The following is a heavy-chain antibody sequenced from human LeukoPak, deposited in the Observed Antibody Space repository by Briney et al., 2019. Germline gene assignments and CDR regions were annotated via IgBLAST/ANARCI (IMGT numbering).Heavy chain of an antibody. CDR2: ISSSSGTT. D-gene: IGHD2-15*01. V-gene: IGHV3-48*02. CDR1: GFAFDNYS. Sequence: GGSLRLSCAASGFAFDNYSMNWVRQAPGKGLEWVSYISSSSGTTYYADSVKGRFTISRDNAKNSLYLQMNSLRDEDTAVYYCARPLRGSGGLLHEYWGQGTLVTVSS. J-gene: IGHJ4*02. CDR3: ARPLRGSGGLLHEY.